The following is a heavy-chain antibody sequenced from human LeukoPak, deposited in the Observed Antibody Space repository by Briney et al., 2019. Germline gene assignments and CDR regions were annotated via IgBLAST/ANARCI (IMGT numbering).Heavy chain of an antibody. CDR3: ARDYTDSSGYLDY. J-gene: IGHJ4*02. D-gene: IGHD3-22*01. CDR2: IWYDGSNK. Sequence: GGSLRLSCAASGFTFISYGMHWVRQAPGKGLEWVAVIWYDGSNKYYADSVKGRFTISRDNSKNTLYLQMNSLRAEDTAVYYCARDYTDSSGYLDYWGQGTLVTVSS. V-gene: IGHV3-33*01. CDR1: GFTFISYG.